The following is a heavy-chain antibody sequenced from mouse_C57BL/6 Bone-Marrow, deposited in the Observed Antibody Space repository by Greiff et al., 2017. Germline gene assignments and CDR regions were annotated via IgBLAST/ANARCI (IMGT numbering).Heavy chain of an antibody. V-gene: IGHV1-74*01. D-gene: IGHD2-1*01. Sequence: QVQLQQPGAELVKPGASVKVSCKASGYTFTSYWMHWVKQRPGKGLEWIGRIHPSDSDTNYTQKFKSQATLTVDKSTSTEYMQLSSLTSEDSAVYYCAIWGCIYYGNYVFYAMDYWGQGTSVTVSS. J-gene: IGHJ4*01. CDR2: IHPSDSDT. CDR1: GYTFTSYW. CDR3: AIWGCIYYGNYVFYAMDY.